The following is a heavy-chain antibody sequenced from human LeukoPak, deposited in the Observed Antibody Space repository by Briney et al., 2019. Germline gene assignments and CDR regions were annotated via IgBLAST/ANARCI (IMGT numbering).Heavy chain of an antibody. CDR2: IYSSGYT. Sequence: SETLSLTCTVSGGSLGSYFWSWIRQSPGKGLEWIGYIYSSGYTDYNPSLKSRATISVATFTSQFSLSLRSVPAADTALYYCARHHGSLTDWYFDLWGRGSLVIVSP. J-gene: IGHJ2*01. CDR3: ARHHGSLTDWYFDL. D-gene: IGHD6-13*01. CDR1: GGSLGSYF. V-gene: IGHV4-59*08.